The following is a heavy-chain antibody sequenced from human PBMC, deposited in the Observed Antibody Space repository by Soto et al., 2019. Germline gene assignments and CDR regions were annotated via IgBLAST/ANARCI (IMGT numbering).Heavy chain of an antibody. Sequence: GESLKISCKASGYSFSTYWIAWVRQMPGKGLEGMGAIHPADSDTRYSPSFQGQVTISADKSTNTAYLQGDSLKASVTAIYYCARHRGYSDYWGHGTLVTVSS. J-gene: IGHJ4*01. V-gene: IGHV5-51*01. CDR2: IHPADSDT. CDR1: GYSFSTYW. D-gene: IGHD5-12*01. CDR3: ARHRGYSDY.